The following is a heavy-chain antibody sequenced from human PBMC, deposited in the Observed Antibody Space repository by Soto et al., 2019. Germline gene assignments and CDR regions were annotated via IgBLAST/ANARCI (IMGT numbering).Heavy chain of an antibody. Sequence: GGSLRLSCSASGFTFSSYAMHWVRQAPGKGLEYVSAISSNGGSTYYADSVRGRFATSRDNSENTLYLQMSSLRAEDTAVYYCAKQQMGVIRALDYWGQGALVTVSS. V-gene: IGHV3-64D*06. CDR2: ISSNGGST. D-gene: IGHD1-26*01. J-gene: IGHJ4*02. CDR3: AKQQMGVIRALDY. CDR1: GFTFSSYA.